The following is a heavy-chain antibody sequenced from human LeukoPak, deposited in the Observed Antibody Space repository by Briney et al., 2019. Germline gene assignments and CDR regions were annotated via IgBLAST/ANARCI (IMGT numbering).Heavy chain of an antibody. J-gene: IGHJ2*01. D-gene: IGHD1-26*01. Sequence: GGALRLSCAASGIIFSNYAMHWVRQGPGKGLECISPISSDGGSTYYANSVRGRFTISRDNSKNTLYLQMGSLRAEDMAVYYCARGRQGAKTRYFDLWGRGTRVTVSS. CDR1: GIIFSNYA. CDR2: ISSDGGST. CDR3: ARGRQGAKTRYFDL. V-gene: IGHV3-64*01.